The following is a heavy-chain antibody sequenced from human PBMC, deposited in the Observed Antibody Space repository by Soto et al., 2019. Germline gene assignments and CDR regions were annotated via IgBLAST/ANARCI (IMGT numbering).Heavy chain of an antibody. D-gene: IGHD3-16*02. CDR1: GGSVSGYY. V-gene: IGHV4-4*07. CDR3: ARDRYDPIWGTYRSFYS. J-gene: IGHJ4*02. Sequence: QVQLQESGPGLAKPSETLSLTCSVSGGSVSGYYWSWIRQSAGNAVDWIGRVYSSGSTTYNPSLRSRVIMSFDTSKHQFALTLRSVTAAYTAVSYCARDRYDPIWGTYRSFYSWGQGTLVTFAS. CDR2: VYSSGST.